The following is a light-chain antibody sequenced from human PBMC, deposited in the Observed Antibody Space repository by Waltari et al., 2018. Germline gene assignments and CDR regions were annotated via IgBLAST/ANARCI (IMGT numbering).Light chain of an antibody. CDR2: GAS. J-gene: IGKJ1*01. CDR3: QQYGRSPWT. CDR1: QSVSSSY. V-gene: IGKV3-20*01. Sequence: EIVLTQSPGTLSLSPGERATLSCRASQSVSSSYLAWYQQKPGQAPRLLIHGASSRATGIPDRFSGSGSGTDFTLTINRLEPEDFAVYYCQQYGRSPWTFGQGTKVEIK.